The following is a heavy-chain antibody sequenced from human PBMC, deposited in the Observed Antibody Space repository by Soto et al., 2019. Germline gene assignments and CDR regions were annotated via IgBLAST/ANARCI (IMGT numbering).Heavy chain of an antibody. Sequence: GASVKVSCKASGYTFTGYYMHWVRQAPGQGLEWMGWINPNSGGTNYAQKFQGWVTMTRDTSTSTAYMELSSLRSEDTAVYYCARDSAMVTPFDYWGQGTLVTVSS. CDR3: ARDSAMVTPFDY. V-gene: IGHV1-2*04. D-gene: IGHD5-18*01. CDR1: GYTFTGYY. J-gene: IGHJ4*02. CDR2: INPNSGGT.